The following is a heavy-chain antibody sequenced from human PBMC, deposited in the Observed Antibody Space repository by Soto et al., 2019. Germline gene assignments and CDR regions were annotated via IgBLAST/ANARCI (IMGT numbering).Heavy chain of an antibody. V-gene: IGHV3-30-3*01. Sequence: GGSLRLSXAASGFSFSDYAMHWVRQAPGRGPEWLALISFNGINTYYADSVRGRFTISRDNSKNTLFLQMNTLRAEDTAVYYCARDVSGFEYFDFWGQGTLVTVSS. CDR3: ARDVSGFEYFDF. J-gene: IGHJ4*02. CDR1: GFSFSDYA. D-gene: IGHD3-9*01. CDR2: ISFNGINT.